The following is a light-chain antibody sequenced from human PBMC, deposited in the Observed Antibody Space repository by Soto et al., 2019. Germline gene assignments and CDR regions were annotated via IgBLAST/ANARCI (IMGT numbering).Light chain of an antibody. CDR3: QQYHTSSIT. CDR2: KAS. J-gene: IGKJ5*01. Sequence: DVRMTQSPSTLSGSVGDRVTITCRASQTISSWLAWYQQKPGKAPKLLIYKASTLKSGVPSRFSGSGSGTEFTLTISSLQPDDFATYYCQQYHTSSITFGQGTRLEI. V-gene: IGKV1-5*03. CDR1: QTISSW.